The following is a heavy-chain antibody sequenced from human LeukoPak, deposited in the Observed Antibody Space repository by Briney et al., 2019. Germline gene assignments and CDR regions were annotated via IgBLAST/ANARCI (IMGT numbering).Heavy chain of an antibody. Sequence: GGSLRLSCAASGFTFINAWMNWVRQAPGKGLEWVSSISGSGGSTYYADSVKGRFTISRDNSKNTLYLQMNSLRAEDTAVYYCAKVHDSSGYYAYYFDYWGQGTLVTVSS. V-gene: IGHV3-23*01. CDR2: ISGSGGST. CDR1: GFTFINAW. CDR3: AKVHDSSGYYAYYFDY. J-gene: IGHJ4*02. D-gene: IGHD3-22*01.